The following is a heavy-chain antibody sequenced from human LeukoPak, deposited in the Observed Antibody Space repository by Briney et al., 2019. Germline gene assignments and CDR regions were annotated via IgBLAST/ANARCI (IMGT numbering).Heavy chain of an antibody. CDR1: GGSVNSGTHS. D-gene: IGHD6-6*01. CDR2: FYYSGNT. V-gene: IGHV4-61*01. CDR3: ARGRRIAARRFGYYYYMDV. J-gene: IGHJ6*03. Sequence: PSETLSLTCAVSGGSVNSGTHSWSWIRQPPGKGLEYIGYFYYSGNTYYNPSLKSRVAISVDTSKNQFSLKLSSVTAADTAVYYCARGRRIAARRFGYYYYMDVWGKGTTVTVSS.